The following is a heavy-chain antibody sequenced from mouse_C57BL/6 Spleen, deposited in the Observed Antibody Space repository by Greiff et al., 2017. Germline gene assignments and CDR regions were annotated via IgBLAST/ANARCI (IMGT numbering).Heavy chain of an antibody. CDR1: GYTFTSYG. J-gene: IGHJ2*01. V-gene: IGHV1-81*01. CDR3: AREAFCRGPP. Sequence: QVQLQQSGAELVRPGASVKMSCKASGYTFTSYGISWVKQRTGQGLEWIGEIYPRSGNTYYNEKFKGKATLTADKSSSTAYMELRSLTSSGSGVYLGAREAFCRGPPWGQGTTLTVSS. CDR2: IYPRSGNT.